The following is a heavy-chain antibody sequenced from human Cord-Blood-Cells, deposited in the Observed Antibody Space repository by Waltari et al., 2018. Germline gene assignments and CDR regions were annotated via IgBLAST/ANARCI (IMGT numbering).Heavy chain of an antibody. D-gene: IGHD6-13*01. CDR1: GGSISSSSYY. V-gene: IGHV4-39*01. CDR3: ARHRSRPGSCWFAFDI. Sequence: QLQLQESGPGLVKPSETLSLTCTVSGGSISSSSYYWGWIRQPPGKGLEWIGSIYYSGSTYYNPSLKSRVTISVDTSKNQFSLKLSSVTAADTAVYYCARHRSRPGSCWFAFDIWGQGTMVTVSS. CDR2: IYYSGST. J-gene: IGHJ3*02.